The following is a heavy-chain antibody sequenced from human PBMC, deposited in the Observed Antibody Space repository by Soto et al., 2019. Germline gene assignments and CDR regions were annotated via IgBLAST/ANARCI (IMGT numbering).Heavy chain of an antibody. CDR1: GFTFSSYW. CDR2: IKQDGSEK. J-gene: IGHJ4*02. CDR3: ARAVSYDFWSGYYDY. V-gene: IGHV3-7*03. D-gene: IGHD3-3*01. Sequence: EVQLVESGGGLVQPGGSLRLSCAASGFTFSSYWMSWVRQAPGKGLEWVANIKQDGSEKYYVDSVKGRFTISRDNARNSLYLQMNSLRAEDTAVYDCARAVSYDFWSGYYDYWGQGTMVTVSS.